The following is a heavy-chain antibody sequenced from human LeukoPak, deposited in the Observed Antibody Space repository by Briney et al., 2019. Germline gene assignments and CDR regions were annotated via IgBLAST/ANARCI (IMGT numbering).Heavy chain of an antibody. CDR3: AKDSSGRSGYYDY. CDR1: GFTLSIYG. Sequence: PGGSLRLSCAASGFTLSIYGMHWVRQAPGKGLEWVAVISYDGSNKYYADSVKGRFTISRDNSNNTLYLQMDSLGTEDTAVYYCAKDSSGRSGYYDYWGQGTLVTVSS. D-gene: IGHD3-22*01. V-gene: IGHV3-30*18. J-gene: IGHJ4*02. CDR2: ISYDGSNK.